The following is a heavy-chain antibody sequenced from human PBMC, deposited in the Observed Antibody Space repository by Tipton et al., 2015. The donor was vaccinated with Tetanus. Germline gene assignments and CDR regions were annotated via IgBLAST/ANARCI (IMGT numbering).Heavy chain of an antibody. CDR2: IYFSGHT. CDR1: GGSINSYY. V-gene: IGHV4-59*08. CDR3: ARHSGWYNFYNGMDV. D-gene: IGHD6-19*01. Sequence: TLSLTCTVSGGSINSYYWSWLRLPPGKALEWIGYIYFSGHTKYSPSLNSRVTMSVDTSNNQFSLGLTSVNEADTAIYYCARHSGWYNFYNGMDVWGQGTTVTVSS. J-gene: IGHJ6*02.